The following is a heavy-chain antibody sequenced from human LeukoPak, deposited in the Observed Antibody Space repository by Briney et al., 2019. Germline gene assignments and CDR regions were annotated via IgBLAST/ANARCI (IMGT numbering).Heavy chain of an antibody. CDR2: INPNSGGT. D-gene: IGHD4-17*01. CDR1: GYTFTGYY. J-gene: IGHJ4*02. CDR3: ARDLDYGDYVIDY. V-gene: IGHV1-2*02. Sequence: ASVTVSCKASGYTFTGYYMHWVRQAPGQGLEWMGWINPNSGGTNYAQKFQGRVTLTRDTSISTAYMELSKLRSGDTAVYYCARDLDYGDYVIDYWGQGTLVTVSS.